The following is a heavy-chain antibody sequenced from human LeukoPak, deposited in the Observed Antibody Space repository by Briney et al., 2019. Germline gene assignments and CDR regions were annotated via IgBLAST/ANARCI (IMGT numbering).Heavy chain of an antibody. CDR3: ARYYGDYDHPGPFDY. Sequence: GGSLRLSCAASGFTVSSNYMSWVRQAPGKGLECVSVIYSGGNTYYEDSVKGRITISRDNSKNTLYLQMNSLRAEDTAVYYCARYYGDYDHPGPFDYWGQGTLVTVSS. CDR1: GFTVSSNY. J-gene: IGHJ4*02. D-gene: IGHD4-17*01. V-gene: IGHV3-53*01. CDR2: IYSGGNT.